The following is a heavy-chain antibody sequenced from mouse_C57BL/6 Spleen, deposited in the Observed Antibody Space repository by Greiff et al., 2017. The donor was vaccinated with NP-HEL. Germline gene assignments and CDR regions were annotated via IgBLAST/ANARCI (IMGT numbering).Heavy chain of an antibody. V-gene: IGHV1-69*01. Sequence: QVQLQQPGAELLMPGASVKLSCKASGYTFTSYWMHWVKQRPGQGLEWIGEIDPSDSYTNYNQKFKGKSTLTVDKSSSTAYMQLSSLTSEDSAVYYCARMEMVTRVWFAYWGQGTLVTVSA. J-gene: IGHJ3*01. CDR3: ARMEMVTRVWFAY. D-gene: IGHD2-2*01. CDR2: IDPSDSYT. CDR1: GYTFTSYW.